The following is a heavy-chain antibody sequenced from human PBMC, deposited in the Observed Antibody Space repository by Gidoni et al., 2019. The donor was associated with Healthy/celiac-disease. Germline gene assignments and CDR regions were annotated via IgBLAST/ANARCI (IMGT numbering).Heavy chain of an antibody. Sequence: EVQLVESGGGLVKPGGSLRLSCAASGFTFSSYSMNWVRKAPGKGLEWVSSISSSSSYIYYADSVKGRFTISRDNAKNSLYLQMNSLRAEDTAVYYCARVPAEQLGAFDIWGQGTMVTVSS. J-gene: IGHJ3*02. CDR2: ISSSSSYI. CDR3: ARVPAEQLGAFDI. V-gene: IGHV3-21*01. D-gene: IGHD6-13*01. CDR1: GFTFSSYS.